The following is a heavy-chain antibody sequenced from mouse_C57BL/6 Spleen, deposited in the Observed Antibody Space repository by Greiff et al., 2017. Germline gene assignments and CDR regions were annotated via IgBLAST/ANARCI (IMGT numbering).Heavy chain of an antibody. J-gene: IGHJ2*01. CDR1: GYTFTSYW. Sequence: QVQLQQSGAELAKPGASVKLSCKASGYTFTSYWMHWVKQRPGQGLEWIGYINPSSGYTKYNQKFKDKATLTADKSSSTAYMQLSSLTYEDSAVYCCTSDYYGSSYFDYWGQGTTLTVSS. CDR3: TSDYYGSSYFDY. D-gene: IGHD1-1*01. CDR2: INPSSGYT. V-gene: IGHV1-7*01.